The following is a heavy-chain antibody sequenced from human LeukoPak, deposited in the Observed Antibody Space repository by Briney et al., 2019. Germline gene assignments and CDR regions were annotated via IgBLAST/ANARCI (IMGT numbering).Heavy chain of an antibody. D-gene: IGHD2-21*02. Sequence: ASVKVSCKASGYTFTSYGISWVRQAPGQGLEWMGWVSAYNGNTNYAQKLQGRVTMTTDTSTSTAYMELRSLRSDDTAVYYCARELTGCGGDCWYYFDYWGQGTLVTVSS. V-gene: IGHV1-18*01. CDR3: ARELTGCGGDCWYYFDY. CDR1: GYTFTSYG. J-gene: IGHJ4*02. CDR2: VSAYNGNT.